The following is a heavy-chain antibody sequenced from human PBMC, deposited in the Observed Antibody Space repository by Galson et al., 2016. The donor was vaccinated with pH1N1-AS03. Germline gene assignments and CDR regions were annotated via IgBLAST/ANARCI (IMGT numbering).Heavy chain of an antibody. CDR3: AKDSNEYCSGGNCLAFDI. CDR2: ISGSSSYI. D-gene: IGHD2-15*01. V-gene: IGHV3-21*01. Sequence: SLRLSCAASGFTFSHYSMGWVRQAPGKGLEWVSSISGSSSYIYYADSVKGRFTISRYNAKNSVYLQMNSLRAEDTAVYYCAKDSNEYCSGGNCLAFDIWGQGTVAAVSS. CDR1: GFTFSHYS. J-gene: IGHJ3*02.